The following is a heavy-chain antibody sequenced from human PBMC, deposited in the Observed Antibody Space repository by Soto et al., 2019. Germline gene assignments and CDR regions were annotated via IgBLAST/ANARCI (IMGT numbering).Heavy chain of an antibody. J-gene: IGHJ4*02. CDR3: AKDHYGGNSGDY. V-gene: IGHV3-30*18. CDR2: ISYDGSNK. CDR1: GFTFSSYG. D-gene: IGHD4-17*01. Sequence: GGSLRLSCAASGFTFSSYGMHWVRLAPGKGLEWVAVISYDGSNKYYADSVKGRFTISRDNSKNTLYLQMNSLRAEDTAVYYCAKDHYGGNSGDYWGQGTLVTVS.